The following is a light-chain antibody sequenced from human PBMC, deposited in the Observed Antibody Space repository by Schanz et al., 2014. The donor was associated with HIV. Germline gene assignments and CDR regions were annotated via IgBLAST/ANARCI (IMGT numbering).Light chain of an antibody. CDR2: AAS. J-gene: IGKJ4*01. Sequence: EVVMTQSPATLSGSPGERATLSCRASESIRTKLAWYQQKPGQAPRLLIYAASSMATGIPDRFSGTGSGTDFTLTMSRLEAEDFAVYYCQQRSNWLTFGGGTKVEIK. CDR1: ESIRTK. CDR3: QQRSNWLT. V-gene: IGKV3D-20*02.